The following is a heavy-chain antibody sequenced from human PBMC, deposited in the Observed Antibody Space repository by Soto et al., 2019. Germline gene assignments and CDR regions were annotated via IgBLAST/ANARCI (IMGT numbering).Heavy chain of an antibody. CDR1: GYTLTELS. CDR3: AKDKGGDCFYDY. D-gene: IGHD2-21*02. J-gene: IGHJ4*02. V-gene: IGHV1-24*01. CDR2: FDPEDGET. Sequence: ASVKVSRKVSGYTLTELSMHWVRQAPGKGLEWMGGFDPEDGETIYAQKFQGRVTMTEDTSTDTAYMELSSLRSEDSAVYYWAKDKGGDCFYDYRGQRALVTVSS.